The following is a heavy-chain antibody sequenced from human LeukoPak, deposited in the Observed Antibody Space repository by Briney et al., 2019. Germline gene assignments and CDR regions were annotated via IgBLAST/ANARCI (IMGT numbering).Heavy chain of an antibody. J-gene: IGHJ4*02. Sequence: RPGGSLRLSCAASGFTFSSYEMNWVRQAPGKGLEWVSYISSSGSTIYYADSVKGRFTISRDNAKNSLYLQMNSLRAEDTATYYCARGLPPAVADPPLDYWGQGTLVTVSS. CDR1: GFTFSSYE. V-gene: IGHV3-48*03. D-gene: IGHD6-19*01. CDR3: ARGLPPAVADPPLDY. CDR2: ISSSGSTI.